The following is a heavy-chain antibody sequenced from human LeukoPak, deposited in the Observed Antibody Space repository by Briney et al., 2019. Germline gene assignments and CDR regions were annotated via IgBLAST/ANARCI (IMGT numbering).Heavy chain of an antibody. D-gene: IGHD2-2*01. CDR3: ARDLGNGVVPAATTDY. CDR1: GFTFSDYY. V-gene: IGHV3-11*01. Sequence: GGSLRLSCAASGFTFSDYYMSWIRQAPGKGLEWVSYISSSGSTIYYADSVKGRFTISRDNAKNSLYLQMNSLRAEDTAVYYCARDLGNGVVPAATTDYWGQGTLVTVYS. J-gene: IGHJ4*02. CDR2: ISSSGSTI.